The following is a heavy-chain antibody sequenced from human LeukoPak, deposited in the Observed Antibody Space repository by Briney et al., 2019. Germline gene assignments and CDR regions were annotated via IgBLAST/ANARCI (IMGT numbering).Heavy chain of an antibody. V-gene: IGHV1-69*01. D-gene: IGHD3-3*01. J-gene: IGHJ4*02. Sequence: SVKVSXKASGGTFSSYAISWVRQAPGQGLEWMGGIIPIFGTANYAQKFQGRVTITADESTSTAYMELSSLRSEDTAVYYCARGVRFLEWLLPYFDYWGQGTLVTVSS. CDR3: ARGVRFLEWLLPYFDY. CDR1: GGTFSSYA. CDR2: IIPIFGTA.